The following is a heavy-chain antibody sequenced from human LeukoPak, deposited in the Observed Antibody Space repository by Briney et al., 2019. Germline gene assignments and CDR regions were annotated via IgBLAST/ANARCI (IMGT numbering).Heavy chain of an antibody. CDR2: INPSSGAT. J-gene: IGHJ4*02. D-gene: IGHD3-10*01. Sequence: ASVKVSCKASGYTFNYYYMHWVRQAPGQGLEWMGWINPSSGATNYAQKFQGRVTMTRDTSVSTAYMELTRLRSDDSAVFYCIRGPGHYFDYWGQGTVVSVPS. CDR1: GYTFNYYY. CDR3: IRGPGHYFDY. V-gene: IGHV1-2*02.